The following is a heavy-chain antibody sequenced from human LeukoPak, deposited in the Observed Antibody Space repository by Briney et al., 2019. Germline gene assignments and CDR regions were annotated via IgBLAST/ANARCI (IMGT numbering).Heavy chain of an antibody. V-gene: IGHV1-69*13. Sequence: GASVKVSCKASGGTFISYAISWVRQAPGQGLEWMGGIIPIFGTANYAQKFQGRVTITADESTSTAYMELSSLRSEDTAVYYCARGAAAGNDPNDYWGQGTLVTVSS. CDR1: GGTFISYA. J-gene: IGHJ4*02. CDR2: IIPIFGTA. D-gene: IGHD6-13*01. CDR3: ARGAAAGNDPNDY.